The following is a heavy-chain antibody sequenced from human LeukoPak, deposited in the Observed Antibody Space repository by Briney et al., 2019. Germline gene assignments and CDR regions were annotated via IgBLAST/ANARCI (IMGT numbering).Heavy chain of an antibody. CDR2: ISYDDGSNK. CDR3: ARESGGNTPYYFDY. D-gene: IGHD2-2*02. V-gene: IGHV3-30*04. CDR1: GFTFSSYA. Sequence: GGSLRLSCAASGFTFSSYALHWVRQAPGKGLEWVAVISYDDGSNKYYADSVEGRFTISRDNSKNTLYLQMNSLRTEDTALYYCARESGGNTPYYFDYWGQGTLVTVSS. J-gene: IGHJ4*02.